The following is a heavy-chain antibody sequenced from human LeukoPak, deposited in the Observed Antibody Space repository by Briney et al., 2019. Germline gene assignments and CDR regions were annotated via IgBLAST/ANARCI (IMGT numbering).Heavy chain of an antibody. CDR2: IYTSGST. Sequence: SETLSLTCTVSGGSISSYYWSWIRQPPGKGLEWIGYIYTSGSTNYNPSLKSRVTISVDTSKSQFSLKLSSVTAADTAVYYCAGTNYWYFDLWGRGTLVTVSS. D-gene: IGHD1-1*01. CDR3: AGTNYWYFDL. J-gene: IGHJ2*01. CDR1: GGSISSYY. V-gene: IGHV4-4*09.